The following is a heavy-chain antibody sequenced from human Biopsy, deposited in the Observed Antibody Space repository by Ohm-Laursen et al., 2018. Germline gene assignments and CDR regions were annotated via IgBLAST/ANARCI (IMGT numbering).Heavy chain of an antibody. CDR2: IVVGGGNT. J-gene: IGHJ4*02. CDR1: GFTFNRSA. Sequence: ASVKVSCKVSGFTFNRSAMQWVRQARGQRLEWIGWIVVGGGNTNYAQKFQERVTITRDMSTSTAYMELSSLRSEDTAVYYCASRPNCGGDCSSGFDYWGQGTLVTVSS. CDR3: ASRPNCGGDCSSGFDY. D-gene: IGHD2-21*02. V-gene: IGHV1-58*02.